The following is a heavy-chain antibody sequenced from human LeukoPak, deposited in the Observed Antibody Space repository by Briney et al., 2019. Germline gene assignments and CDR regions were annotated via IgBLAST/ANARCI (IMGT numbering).Heavy chain of an antibody. V-gene: IGHV3-30*04. CDR1: GFTFSSYA. CDR2: IPYDGSNK. D-gene: IGHD6-13*01. J-gene: IGHJ4*02. CDR3: VRGAYSSSWLDFDY. Sequence: PGRTLRLSCAASGFTFSSYAMHWVRQAPGKGLEWVALIPYDGSNKYYADSVKGRFTVSRDNSKNTLYLQMNSLRAEDTAVCYCVRGAYSSSWLDFDYWGQGTLVTVSS.